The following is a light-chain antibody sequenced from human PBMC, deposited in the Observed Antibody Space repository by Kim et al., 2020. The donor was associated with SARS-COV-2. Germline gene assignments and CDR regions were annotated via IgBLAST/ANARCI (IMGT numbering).Light chain of an antibody. CDR1: QGSGSY. CDR3: QQLNSYPLT. J-gene: IGKJ1*01. V-gene: IGKV1-9*01. CDR2: AAA. Sequence: SVGDRVPISCRASQGSGSYLAWYNQKPGKGPKLLIYAAATLQSGAPSRFSGSGFETEFTLTIGSLQPEDFGTYHCQQLNSYPLTFGQGTKVDIK.